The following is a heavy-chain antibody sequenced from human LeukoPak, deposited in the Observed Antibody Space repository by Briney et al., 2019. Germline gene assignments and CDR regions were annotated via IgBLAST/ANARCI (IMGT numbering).Heavy chain of an antibody. V-gene: IGHV4-38-2*02. CDR1: GYSISSGYY. J-gene: IGHJ6*03. CDR2: IYHSGST. CDR3: ARGRSGYSYGYRYYYYYMDV. Sequence: SETLSLTCTVSGYSISSGYYWGWIRQPPGKGLEWIGSIYHSGSTYYNPSLKSRVTISVDTSKNQFSLKLSSVTAADTAVYYCARGRSGYSYGYRYYYYYMDVWGKGTTVTVSS. D-gene: IGHD5-18*01.